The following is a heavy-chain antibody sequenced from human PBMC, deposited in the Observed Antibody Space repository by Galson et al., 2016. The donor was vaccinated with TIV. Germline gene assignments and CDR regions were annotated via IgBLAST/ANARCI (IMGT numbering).Heavy chain of an antibody. D-gene: IGHD3-22*01. Sequence: GSLRLSCAASGLSVTINYMTWVRQAPGKGLEWVSLISDGGNTYYSDSVRGRFTISRDNSKNILYLQMNSLRVEDTAVYFCARDRVVDATYYYYYFGMDVWGQGTAVTVSS. J-gene: IGHJ6*02. V-gene: IGHV3-66*02. CDR2: ISDGGNT. CDR1: GLSVTINY. CDR3: ARDRVVDATYYYYYFGMDV.